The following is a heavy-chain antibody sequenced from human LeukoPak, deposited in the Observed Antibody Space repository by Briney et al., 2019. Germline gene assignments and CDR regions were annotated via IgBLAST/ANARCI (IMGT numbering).Heavy chain of an antibody. CDR3: ARSTRDGYNLNAFDI. CDR1: GYRFASYW. CDR2: IYPGDSDT. Sequence: GESLQISFKGSGYRFASYWIGWVRPMPGKGLEWVGIIYPGDSDTRYSPSFQGQVTISADKSISTAYLQWSSLKASDTAMYYCARSTRDGYNLNAFDIWGQGTMVTVSS. V-gene: IGHV5-51*01. J-gene: IGHJ3*02. D-gene: IGHD5-24*01.